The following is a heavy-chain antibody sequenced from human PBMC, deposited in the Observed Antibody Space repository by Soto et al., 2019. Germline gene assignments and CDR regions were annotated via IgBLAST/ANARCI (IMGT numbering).Heavy chain of an antibody. Sequence: ASVEVSCKSSEYSFTGHYLHWVRQAPGQGLEWMGWINPSGGSTSYAQKYQGRVTMTRDTSTSTVYMELSSLRSEDTAVYYCARSGSYSPFEGAHFSYFDYWGQGTLVTVSS. J-gene: IGHJ4*02. D-gene: IGHD1-26*01. CDR3: ARSGSYSPFEGAHFSYFDY. CDR2: INPSGGST. V-gene: IGHV1-46*01. CDR1: EYSFTGHY.